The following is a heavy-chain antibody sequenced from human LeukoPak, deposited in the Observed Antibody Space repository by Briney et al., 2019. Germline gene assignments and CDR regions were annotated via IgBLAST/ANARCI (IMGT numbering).Heavy chain of an antibody. CDR2: IGFAGDT. Sequence: GGSLRLSCAASGFTFSSYDMHWVRQVTEKGLEWVSAIGFAGDTYYPGSVKGRFTISRENAKNSLYLQMNSLRAGDTAVYYCAKGTMDGGQYYYDSSGGQGTLVTVSS. D-gene: IGHD3-22*01. J-gene: IGHJ4*02. CDR3: AKGTMDGGQYYYDSS. CDR1: GFTFSSYD. V-gene: IGHV3-13*01.